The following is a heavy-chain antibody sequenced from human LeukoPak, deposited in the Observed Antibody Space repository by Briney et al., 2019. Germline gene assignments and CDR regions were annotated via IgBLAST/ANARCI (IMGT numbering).Heavy chain of an antibody. V-gene: IGHV3-66*01. CDR2: IYSGGST. J-gene: IGHJ4*02. D-gene: IGHD5-18*01. CDR1: GFTVSDNY. CDR3: ARDPGYSYGLDY. Sequence: GGSLRLSCAASGFTVSDNYMSWVRQAPGKGLEWVSVIYSGGSTNYADSVKGRFTISRDNSKNTLYLQMNSLRADDTAVYYCARDPGYSYGLDYWGQGTLATVSS.